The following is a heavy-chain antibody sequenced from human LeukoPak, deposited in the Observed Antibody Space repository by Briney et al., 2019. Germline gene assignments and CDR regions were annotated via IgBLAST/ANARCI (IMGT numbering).Heavy chain of an antibody. CDR3: ARDPTVDAFDI. CDR1: GGSFSGYY. J-gene: IGHJ3*02. Sequence: SETLSLTCAVYGGSFSGYYWSWIRQPPGKGLEWIGEINHSGSTNYNPSLRSRGTISVDTPKNQFSLKLSSVTAADTAVYYCARDPTVDAFDIWGQGTMVTVSS. V-gene: IGHV4-34*01. CDR2: INHSGST. D-gene: IGHD4-17*01.